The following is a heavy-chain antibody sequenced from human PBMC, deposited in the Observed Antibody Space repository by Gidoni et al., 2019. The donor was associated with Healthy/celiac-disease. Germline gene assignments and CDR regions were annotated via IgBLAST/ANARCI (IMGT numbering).Heavy chain of an antibody. D-gene: IGHD4-17*01. J-gene: IGHJ3*02. CDR2: IYYSGST. CDR1: GGSISSGGSY. V-gene: IGHV4-31*03. CDR3: ARDMGLGDYGDPLWAVDI. Sequence: HVHLQESGPGLVKPSQTLSLNCTVSGGSISSGGSYWSWIRQHTGKGLEWIGYIYYSGSTYYKPSLKSRVTISVDTSKNQFSLKLSSVTAADTAVYYCARDMGLGDYGDPLWAVDIWGQGTMVTVSS.